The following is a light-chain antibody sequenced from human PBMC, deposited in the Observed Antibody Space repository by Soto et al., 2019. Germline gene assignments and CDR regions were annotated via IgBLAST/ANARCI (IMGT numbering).Light chain of an antibody. CDR1: QSVRNN. J-gene: IGKJ4*01. CDR3: QQRSNWPLT. V-gene: IGKV3-15*01. CDR2: GAS. Sequence: EIVMTQSPATLSVSPGERATLSCRASQSVRNNLAWYQQKPGQAPRLLIYGASTRATGIPARFSGSGSGTDFTLTISSLEPEDFAVYYCQQRSNWPLTFGGGTKVDNK.